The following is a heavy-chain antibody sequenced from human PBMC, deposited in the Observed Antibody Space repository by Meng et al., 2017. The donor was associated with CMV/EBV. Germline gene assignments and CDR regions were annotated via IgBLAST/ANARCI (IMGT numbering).Heavy chain of an antibody. V-gene: IGHV3-30-3*01. Sequence: GGSLRLSCAASGFTFSSYAMHWVRQAPGKGLEWVAVISYDGSNKYYADSVKGRFTISRDNSKNTLYLQMNSLRAEDTAVYYCARDISPSYYYYGMDVWGQGTTVTVSS. CDR2: ISYDGSNK. J-gene: IGHJ6*02. CDR1: GFTFSSYA. CDR3: ARDISPSYYYYGMDV.